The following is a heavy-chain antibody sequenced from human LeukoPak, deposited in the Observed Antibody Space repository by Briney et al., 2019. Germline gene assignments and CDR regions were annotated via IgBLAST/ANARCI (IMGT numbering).Heavy chain of an antibody. D-gene: IGHD3-10*01. CDR3: ARDNASGSPYLDY. CDR2: IRQDGSEK. V-gene: IGHV3-7*01. CDR1: GFTFSSYW. J-gene: IGHJ4*02. Sequence: GGSLRLSCAASGFTFSSYWMSWVRQAPGKGLEWVANIRQDGSEKYYVDSVKGRFTISRDNGKNSLYLQVNSLRAEDTAVYYCARDNASGSPYLDYWGQGALVTVSS.